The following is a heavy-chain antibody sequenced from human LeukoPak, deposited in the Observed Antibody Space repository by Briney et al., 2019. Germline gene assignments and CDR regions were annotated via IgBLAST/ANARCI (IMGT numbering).Heavy chain of an antibody. J-gene: IGHJ4*02. CDR1: GFSFRSFG. V-gene: IGHV3-64*02. CDR3: ARDWGTTGTTGWMFDY. Sequence: GGSLRLSCAASGFSFRSFGMYWVRQAPGKGLEYVSTIRSDGGSTNYADSVKGRFTISRDNSKNTLYLQMNSLRAEDTAVYYCARDWGTTGTTGWMFDYWGQGTPVTVSS. CDR2: IRSDGGST. D-gene: IGHD1-1*01.